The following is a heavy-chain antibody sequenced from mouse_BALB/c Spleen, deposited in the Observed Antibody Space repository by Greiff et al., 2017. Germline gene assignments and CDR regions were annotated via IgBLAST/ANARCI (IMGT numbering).Heavy chain of an antibody. CDR2: IDPYNGGT. CDR1: GYAFTSYN. CDR3: ARGGYYGSSSYAMDD. V-gene: IGHV1S135*01. D-gene: IGHD1-1*01. Sequence: VQLQQSGPELVKPGASVKVSCKASGYAFTSYNMYWVKQSHGKSLEWIGYIDPYNGGTSYNQKFKGKATLTVDKSSSTAYMHLNSLTSEDSAVYYCARGGYYGSSSYAMDDWGQGTSVTVSS. J-gene: IGHJ4*01.